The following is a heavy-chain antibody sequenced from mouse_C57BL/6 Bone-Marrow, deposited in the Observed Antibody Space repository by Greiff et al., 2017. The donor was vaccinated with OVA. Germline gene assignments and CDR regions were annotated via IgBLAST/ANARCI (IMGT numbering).Heavy chain of an antibody. CDR1: GFNITDYY. V-gene: IGHV14-2*01. Sequence: VQLQQSGAELVKPGASVKLSCTASGFNITDYYMHWVKQRTEQGLEWIGRIDPEDGGTNYAQKFQGKATVTADTSSNTAYLQLSSLTSEDAAVYYCARDVWGTGTTVTVSS. CDR3: ARDV. J-gene: IGHJ1*03. CDR2: IDPEDGGT.